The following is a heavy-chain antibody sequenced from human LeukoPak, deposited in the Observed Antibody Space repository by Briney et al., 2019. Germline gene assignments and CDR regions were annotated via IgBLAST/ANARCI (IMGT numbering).Heavy chain of an antibody. Sequence: GGSLRLSCAASGFTFSSYSMNWVRQAPGKGLEWVSYISSSSSSIYYADSVKGRFTISRDNAKNSLYLQMNSLRAEDTAVYYCARDLGTTVTTYLDYWGQGTLVTVSS. J-gene: IGHJ4*02. CDR3: ARDLGTTVTTYLDY. V-gene: IGHV3-48*01. CDR1: GFTFSSYS. CDR2: ISSSSSSI. D-gene: IGHD4-17*01.